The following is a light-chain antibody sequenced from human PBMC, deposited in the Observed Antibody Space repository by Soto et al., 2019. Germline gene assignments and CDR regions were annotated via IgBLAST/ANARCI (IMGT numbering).Light chain of an antibody. J-gene: IGLJ2*01. V-gene: IGLV1-44*01. CDR2: ASN. Sequence: QAVVTQPPSTSGTPGQRVTISCSGTSSNIGRNTVHWYQHLPGTAPRLLIYASNLRPSGVPDRFSGSKSGTSASLAISGLQSEDEADYYCASWDDSLSGVVFGGGTKLTVL. CDR1: SSNIGRNT. CDR3: ASWDDSLSGVV.